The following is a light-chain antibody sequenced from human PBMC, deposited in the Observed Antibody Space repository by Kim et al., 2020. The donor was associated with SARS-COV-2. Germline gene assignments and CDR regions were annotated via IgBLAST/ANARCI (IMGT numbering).Light chain of an antibody. CDR2: AAD. CDR1: QGINRH. CDR3: QSYDSAPLT. V-gene: IGKV1-27*01. Sequence: AAVGDRVTITCRASQGINRHLVWYQQRPEKVPQLLIYAADTLQSGVPSRFSGAGFGTDFTLTITSLQPEDVGTYYCQSYDSAPLTFGGGTKVDIK. J-gene: IGKJ4*01.